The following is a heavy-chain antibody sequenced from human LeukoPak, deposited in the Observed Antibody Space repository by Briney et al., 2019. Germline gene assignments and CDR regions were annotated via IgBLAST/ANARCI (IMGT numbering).Heavy chain of an antibody. CDR1: GGSISSGGYY. Sequence: SQTLSLTCTVSGGSISSGGYYWSWICQHPGKGLEWIGYIYYSGSTYYNPSLKSRVTISVDTSKNQFSLKLSSVTAADTAVYYCARDSRMGDGMDVWGQGTTVTVSS. J-gene: IGHJ6*02. CDR3: ARDSRMGDGMDV. V-gene: IGHV4-31*03. CDR2: IYYSGST. D-gene: IGHD1-26*01.